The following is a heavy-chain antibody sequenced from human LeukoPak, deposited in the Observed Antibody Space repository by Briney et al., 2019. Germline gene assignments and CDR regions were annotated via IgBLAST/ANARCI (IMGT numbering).Heavy chain of an antibody. J-gene: IGHJ4*02. CDR1: GFTFSSYG. D-gene: IGHD3-10*01. V-gene: IGHV3-33*01. Sequence: AGGSLRLSCAASGFTFSSYGMHWVRQAPGKGLEWVAVIWYDGSNKYYAVSVKGRFTISRDNSKNTLYLQMNSLRAEDTAVYYCARDRGAYGTIDYWGQGTLVTVSS. CDR3: ARDRGAYGTIDY. CDR2: IWYDGSNK.